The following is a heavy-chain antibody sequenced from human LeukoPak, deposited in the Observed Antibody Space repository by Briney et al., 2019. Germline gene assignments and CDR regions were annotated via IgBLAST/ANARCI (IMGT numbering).Heavy chain of an antibody. J-gene: IGHJ4*02. Sequence: GGSLRLSCAASGFTFSSYWMSWVRQAPGKGLEWVANIKQDGSEKYYVDSVKGRFTISRDNAKNSLYLQMNSLRAEDTAVYYCARWRAGFCSSTSCPGGLDYWGQGTLVTVSS. D-gene: IGHD2-2*01. CDR2: IKQDGSEK. CDR3: ARWRAGFCSSTSCPGGLDY. CDR1: GFTFSSYW. V-gene: IGHV3-7*01.